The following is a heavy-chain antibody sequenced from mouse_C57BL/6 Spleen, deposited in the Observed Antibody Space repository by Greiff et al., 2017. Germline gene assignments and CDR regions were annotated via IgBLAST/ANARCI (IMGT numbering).Heavy chain of an antibody. V-gene: IGHV14-2*01. CDR1: GFNIKDYY. Sequence: VQLQQSGAELVKPGASVKLSCTASGFNIKDYYMHWVKQRTEQGLEGIGRIDPEDGETKNAPKFQGKATITADTSPNTAYLQLSSLTSEDTAVYYCARTDFYAMDYWGQGTSVTVSS. CDR3: ARTDFYAMDY. J-gene: IGHJ4*01. CDR2: IDPEDGET.